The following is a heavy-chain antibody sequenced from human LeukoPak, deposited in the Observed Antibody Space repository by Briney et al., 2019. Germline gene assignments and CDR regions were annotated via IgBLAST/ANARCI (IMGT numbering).Heavy chain of an antibody. J-gene: IGHJ4*02. CDR1: GFTFSSYW. CDR3: AKEVMNAEVGY. CDR2: ISGSGDST. Sequence: PGGSLRLSCAASGFTFSSYWMSWVRQAPGEGLEWVSAISGSGDSTYYADSVKGRFTISRDNSKNTLYLQMNSLRAEDTAVYYCAKEVMNAEVGYWGQGTLVTVSS. D-gene: IGHD3-16*01. V-gene: IGHV3-23*01.